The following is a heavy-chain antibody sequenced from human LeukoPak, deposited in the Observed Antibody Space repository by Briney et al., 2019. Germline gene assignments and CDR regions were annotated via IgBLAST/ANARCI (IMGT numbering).Heavy chain of an antibody. CDR1: GFTFSSYA. J-gene: IGHJ4*02. D-gene: IGHD4-17*01. Sequence: GGSLRLSCAASGFTFSSYAMSWVRQAPGKGLEWVSAISGSGGSIYYADSVKGRFTISRDNSKNTLYLQMNSLRAEDTAVYYRAKDLLTTVNYYWGQGTLVTVSS. CDR2: ISGSGGSI. CDR3: AKDLLTTVNYY. V-gene: IGHV3-23*01.